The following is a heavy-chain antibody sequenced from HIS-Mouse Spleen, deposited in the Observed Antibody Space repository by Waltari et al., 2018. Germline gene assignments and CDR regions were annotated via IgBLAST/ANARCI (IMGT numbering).Heavy chain of an antibody. Sequence: QVQLVQSGAEVKKPGSSVKVSCKASGGTFSSYAISWVRQAPGQGLEWMGGISPIFGTANYAQKFQGRVTITADESTSTAYMELSSLRSEDTAVYYCAREYYDFWSGYLDYWGQGTLVTVSS. J-gene: IGHJ4*02. CDR2: ISPIFGTA. V-gene: IGHV1-69*01. D-gene: IGHD3-3*01. CDR3: AREYYDFWSGYLDY. CDR1: GGTFSSYA.